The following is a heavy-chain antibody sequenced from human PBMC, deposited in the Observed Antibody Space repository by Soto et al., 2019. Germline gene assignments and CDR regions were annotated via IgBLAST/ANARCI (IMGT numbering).Heavy chain of an antibody. CDR3: IRATTKATILPSVDY. V-gene: IGHV3-72*01. CDR1: GFTFSDHF. CDR2: STDRAHSFNT. Sequence: EVQLVESGGGLVQPGGSLRLSCAVSGFTFSDHFMDWVRQAPGKGVQWVGRSTDRAHSFNTEYAASVKGRFTISIDDSKKALYLQMNSLKIYDTAMYYCIRATTKATILPSVDYWGQGTLVTVPS. D-gene: IGHD1-1*01. J-gene: IGHJ4*02.